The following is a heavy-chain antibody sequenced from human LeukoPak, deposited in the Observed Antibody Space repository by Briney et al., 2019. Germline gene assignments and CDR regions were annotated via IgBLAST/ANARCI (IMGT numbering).Heavy chain of an antibody. Sequence: SETLSLTCTVSGGSISSYYWSWIRQPPGKGLEWIVYIYYSGSTNYNPSLKSRVTISVDTSKNQFSLKLSSVTAADTAVYYCARTYSSSWFNWFDPWGQGTLVTVSS. CDR3: ARTYSSSWFNWFDP. D-gene: IGHD6-13*01. J-gene: IGHJ5*02. CDR2: IYYSGST. V-gene: IGHV4-59*01. CDR1: GGSISSYY.